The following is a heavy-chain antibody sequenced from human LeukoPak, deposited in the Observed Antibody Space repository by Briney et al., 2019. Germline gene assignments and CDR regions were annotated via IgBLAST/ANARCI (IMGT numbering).Heavy chain of an antibody. CDR3: ARGTDGYNIDY. CDR1: GFIFNTYS. Sequence: GGSLTLFCVASGFIFNTYSMNWVRQAPGKGLEWVSSISSSRGSYIYYGDSVRGRFTVSRDNAKNLLYLQMNSVRVEDTAVYYCARGTDGYNIDYWGKGTVVTVSS. J-gene: IGHJ4*02. V-gene: IGHV3-21*06. CDR2: ISSSRGSYI. D-gene: IGHD5-24*01.